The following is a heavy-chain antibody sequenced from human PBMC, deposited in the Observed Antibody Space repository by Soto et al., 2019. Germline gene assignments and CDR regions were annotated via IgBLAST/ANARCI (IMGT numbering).Heavy chain of an antibody. D-gene: IGHD2-15*01. Sequence: QVQLVESGGGVVQPGRSLRLSCAASGFTFSSFAMHWVRQAPGKGVEWLAVISSDVVNYYYAESVKGRFTISRDNSKNTLYLQMNSLRNEDTAAYYCARGGAWTPEGLGYWGQGTLVTVSS. V-gene: IGHV3-30-3*01. CDR2: ISSDVVNY. CDR1: GFTFSSFA. CDR3: ARGGAWTPEGLGY. J-gene: IGHJ4*02.